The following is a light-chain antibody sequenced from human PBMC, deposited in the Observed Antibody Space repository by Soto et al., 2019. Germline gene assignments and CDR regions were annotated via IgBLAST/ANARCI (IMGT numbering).Light chain of an antibody. Sequence: QAALTQPASVSGSPGQSIPISCTGTSSDVGGYNYVSWYQQHPGKAPKFIISDVSNRISGVSNRFSGSKSDNTASLTISGLQAEDEADYYCTSYTNSKASQIVFGTGTKLTVL. CDR1: SSDVGGYNY. CDR2: DVS. CDR3: TSYTNSKASQIV. J-gene: IGLJ1*01. V-gene: IGLV2-14*01.